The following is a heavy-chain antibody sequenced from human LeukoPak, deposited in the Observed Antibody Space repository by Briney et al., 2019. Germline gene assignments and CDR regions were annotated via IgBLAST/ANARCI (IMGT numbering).Heavy chain of an antibody. CDR2: IYYSGST. CDR1: GGSISSSSYC. J-gene: IGHJ6*02. CDR3: ARLGEELPSAYYGTDV. D-gene: IGHD2-2*01. Sequence: SETLSLTCTVSGGSISSSSYCWGWIRQPPGKGREWIGSIYYSGSTYYNPSLKSPVTVPVDTSKNHFSLKLSSVPAADTAVYYCARLGEELPSAYYGTDVWGQGSTVTAS. V-gene: IGHV4-39*07.